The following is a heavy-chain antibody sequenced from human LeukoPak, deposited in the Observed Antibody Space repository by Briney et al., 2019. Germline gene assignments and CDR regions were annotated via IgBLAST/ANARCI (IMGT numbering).Heavy chain of an antibody. CDR1: GYTFTSYV. CDR2: ISAYNGNT. V-gene: IGHV1-18*01. D-gene: IGHD2-15*01. Sequence: GASVKVSCKASGYTFTSYVISWVRQAPGQGLEWMGWISAYNGNTNYAQKLQGRVTMTTDTSTSTAYMELRSLGSDDTAVYYCARDRGYCSGGSCSRPMFYWGQGTLVTVSS. CDR3: ARDRGYCSGGSCSRPMFY. J-gene: IGHJ4*02.